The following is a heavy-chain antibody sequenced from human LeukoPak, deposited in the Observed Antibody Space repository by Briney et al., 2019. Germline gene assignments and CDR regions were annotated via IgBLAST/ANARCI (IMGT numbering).Heavy chain of an antibody. CDR3: AREGDSYDYVWGSYRYTS. CDR2: IYTSGST. V-gene: IGHV4-61*02. J-gene: IGHJ3*01. D-gene: IGHD3-16*02. Sequence: SETLSLTCTVSGGSISSGSYYWSWIRQPAGKGLEWIGRIYTSGSTNYNPSLKSRVTISVDTSKNRFSLKLSSVTAADTAVYYCAREGDSYDYVWGSYRYTSWGQGTMVTVSS. CDR1: GGSISSGSYY.